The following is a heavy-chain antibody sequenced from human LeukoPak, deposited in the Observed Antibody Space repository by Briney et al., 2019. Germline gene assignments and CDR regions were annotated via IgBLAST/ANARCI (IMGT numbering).Heavy chain of an antibody. CDR3: VRGAVSAGGVFDV. D-gene: IGHD2-8*02. CDR1: GGSISGYY. CDR2: ISYSGGT. Sequence: SETLSLTCTVSGGSISGYYWSWIRQSPGKGLEWTGYISYSGGTSYNPSLKSRLTISVDTSTNQISLKLNSLSDADTAIYYCVRGAVSAGGVFDVWGQGTLVTVS. V-gene: IGHV4-59*01. J-gene: IGHJ3*01.